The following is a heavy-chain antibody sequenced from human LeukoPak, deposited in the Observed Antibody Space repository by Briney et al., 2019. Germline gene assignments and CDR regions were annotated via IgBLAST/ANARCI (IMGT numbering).Heavy chain of an antibody. D-gene: IGHD4-11*01. Sequence: RSETLSLTCAVYGGSFIDYSWTWIRQPPGKGLEWIGYVDHTGSTKFNPSLNGRVSISRDTSNNFFSLRLRSVTAADTAVYFCARGRVSSSTWYSTYYYFFYMDFWGKGTTVTVSS. CDR2: VDHTGST. V-gene: IGHV4-59*01. CDR3: ARGRVSSSTWYSTYYYFFYMDF. CDR1: GGSFIDYS. J-gene: IGHJ6*03.